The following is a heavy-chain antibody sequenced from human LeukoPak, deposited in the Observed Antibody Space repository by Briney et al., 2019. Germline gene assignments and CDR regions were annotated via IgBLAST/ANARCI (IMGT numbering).Heavy chain of an antibody. D-gene: IGHD2-15*01. CDR3: ANVGSSPVW. CDR1: GFTFNNYA. V-gene: IGHV3-23*01. Sequence: TGGSLRLSCAASGFTFNNYAMSWVRQAPGKGLEWVSAISGGGVSTYYADSVKGRFSVSRDNSKNTLYLQMNSLRAEDTAVYYCANVGSSPVWWGRGTLVTVSS. J-gene: IGHJ4*02. CDR2: ISGGGVST.